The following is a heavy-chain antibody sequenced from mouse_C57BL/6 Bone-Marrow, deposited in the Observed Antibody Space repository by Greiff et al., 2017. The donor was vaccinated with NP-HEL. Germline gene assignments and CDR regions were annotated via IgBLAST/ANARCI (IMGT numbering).Heavy chain of an antibody. V-gene: IGHV1-63*01. CDR1: GYTFTNYW. CDR3: ARWGYGSSSLAY. J-gene: IGHJ3*01. D-gene: IGHD1-1*01. Sequence: QVQLKQSGAELVRPGTSVKMSCKASGYTFTNYWIGWAKQRPGHGLEWIGDIYPGGGYTNYNEKFKGKATLTADKSSSTAYMQFSSLTSEDSAIYYCARWGYGSSSLAYWGQGTLVTVSA. CDR2: IYPGGGYT.